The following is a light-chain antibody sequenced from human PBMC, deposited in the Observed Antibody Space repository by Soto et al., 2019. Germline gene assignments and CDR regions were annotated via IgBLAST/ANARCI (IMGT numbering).Light chain of an antibody. CDR1: QSVSSNY. J-gene: IGKJ1*01. CDR3: RQYGSSPWT. CDR2: GAS. V-gene: IGKV3-20*01. Sequence: EIVLTQSPGTLSLSPGERATLSCRASQSVSSNYLAWYQQKPGQAPRPLIYGASSRATGIPDRFSGSGAGTDFTLTISRLEPEDFAGYYCRQYGSSPWTFGQGTKVEIK.